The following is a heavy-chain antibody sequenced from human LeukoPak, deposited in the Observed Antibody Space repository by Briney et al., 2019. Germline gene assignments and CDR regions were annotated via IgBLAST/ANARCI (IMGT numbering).Heavy chain of an antibody. V-gene: IGHV1-24*01. D-gene: IGHD1-26*01. J-gene: IGHJ4*02. Sequence: EASVKVSCKVSGYTLTELSMHWVRQAPGKGLEGMGGFDPEDGETIYAQKFQGRVTMTEDTSTDTAYMELSSMRSEDTAVYYCATQSGSYYFDNWGQGTLVTVSS. CDR2: FDPEDGET. CDR1: GYTLTELS. CDR3: ATQSGSYYFDN.